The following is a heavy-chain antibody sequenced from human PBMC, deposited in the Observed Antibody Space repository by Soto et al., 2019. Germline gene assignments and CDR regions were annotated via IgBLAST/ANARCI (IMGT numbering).Heavy chain of an antibody. CDR1: GGSISSGGYS. CDR2: IYHSGIT. V-gene: IGHV4-30-2*01. CDR3: ARGVTTVTTFDY. D-gene: IGHD4-17*01. Sequence: PSETLSLTCAVSGGSISSGGYSCNWIRQPPGKGLEWIGYIYHSGITYYNPSLKSRVTISVDRSKNQFSLKLSSVTAADTAVYYCARGVTTVTTFDYWGQGTLVTVSS. J-gene: IGHJ4*02.